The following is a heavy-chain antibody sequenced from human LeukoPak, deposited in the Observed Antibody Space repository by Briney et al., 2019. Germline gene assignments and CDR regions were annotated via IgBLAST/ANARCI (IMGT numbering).Heavy chain of an antibody. CDR3: ASNLYASGGYFAY. J-gene: IGHJ4*02. Sequence: SETLSLTCTVSGYSISNGYYWGWIRQSPGKGLEWIASINHSGNSYYNPSLKSRIAISVDTSKNQLSLKLNSVTAADTAVYYCASNLYASGGYFAYWGQGILVTVSS. CDR1: GYSISNGYY. D-gene: IGHD3-10*01. CDR2: INHSGNS. V-gene: IGHV4-38-2*02.